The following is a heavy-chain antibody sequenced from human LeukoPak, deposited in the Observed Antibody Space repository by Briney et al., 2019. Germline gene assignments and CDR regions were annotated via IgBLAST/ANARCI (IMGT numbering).Heavy chain of an antibody. CDR1: GFTFGGYG. D-gene: IGHD4-23*01. Sequence: PGTSLRLSCAASGFTFGGYGMHWVRQGPAKGLDLVTFISYDGTDKYYADSVKGRFTISRDNYKSTLYLQMNSLRAEDTAVYYCARCNGGNSDGTYDYWGQGTPVTVSS. CDR3: ARCNGGNSDGTYDY. J-gene: IGHJ4*02. V-gene: IGHV3-33*05. CDR2: ISYDGTDK.